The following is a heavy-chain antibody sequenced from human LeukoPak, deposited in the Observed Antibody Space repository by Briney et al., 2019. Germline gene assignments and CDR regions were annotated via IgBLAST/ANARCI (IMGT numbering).Heavy chain of an antibody. D-gene: IGHD3-3*01. J-gene: IGHJ3*02. CDR3: ARALRLYIDGYYFRNPLDI. V-gene: IGHV3-11*01. CDR1: GFAFRDYY. Sequence: GASLRLSCAASGFAFRDYYMTWIRQAPGKERVWVSYIGTGDVTIYYADSVQGRFTVSRDNAQKSIHLQMNSLRVDDTALYYCARALRLYIDGYYFRNPLDIWGQGTLVTVSS. CDR2: IGTGDVTI.